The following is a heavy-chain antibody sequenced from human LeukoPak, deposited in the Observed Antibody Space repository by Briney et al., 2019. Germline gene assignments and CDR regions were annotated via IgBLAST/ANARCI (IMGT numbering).Heavy chain of an antibody. CDR2: NSHTGNF. CDR1: GDSTNSRIYY. D-gene: IGHD5/OR15-5a*01. Sequence: PPEPLSLTCTVPGDSTNSRIYYWSWTRQYPGKGLGWIGYNSHTGNFFSNLSFKGRVTISIDTSKNEFTLDLRSVSGADTAVFFCARRRVSVYDYFFDNWAGETRVSVSS. CDR3: ARRRVSVYDYFFDN. V-gene: IGHV4-31*03. J-gene: IGHJ4*02.